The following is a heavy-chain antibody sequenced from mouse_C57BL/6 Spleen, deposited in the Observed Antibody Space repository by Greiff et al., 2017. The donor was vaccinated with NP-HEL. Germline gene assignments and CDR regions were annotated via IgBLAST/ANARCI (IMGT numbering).Heavy chain of an antibody. CDR2: IYPGDGDP. V-gene: IGHV1-80*01. D-gene: IGHD2-3*01. CDR3: ARRIYDGYYVGFDY. Sequence: QVQLQQSGAELVKPGASVKISCKASGYAFSSYWMNWVKQRPGKGLEWIGQIYPGDGDPNYNGKFKGKATLTADKSSSTAYMQLSSLTSEDSAVYFGARRIYDGYYVGFDYWGQGTTLTVSS. CDR1: GYAFSSYW. J-gene: IGHJ2*01.